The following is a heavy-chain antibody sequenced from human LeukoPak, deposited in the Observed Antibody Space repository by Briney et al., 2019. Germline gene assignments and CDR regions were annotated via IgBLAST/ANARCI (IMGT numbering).Heavy chain of an antibody. D-gene: IGHD6-19*01. CDR2: INHSGST. CDR3: ASGFFSGWQYWFDP. CDR1: GGSISSSSYY. V-gene: IGHV4-39*07. Sequence: PSETLSLTCSVSGGSISSSSYYWGWIRQPPGKGLEWIGEINHSGSTNYNPSLKSRVTISVDTSKNQFSLKLSSVTAADTAVYYCASGFFSGWQYWFDPWGQGTLVTVSS. J-gene: IGHJ5*02.